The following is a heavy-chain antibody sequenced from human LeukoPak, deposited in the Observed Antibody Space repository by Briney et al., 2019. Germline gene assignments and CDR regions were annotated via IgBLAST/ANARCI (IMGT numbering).Heavy chain of an antibody. V-gene: IGHV3-48*03. CDR2: ISTTGSTR. D-gene: IGHD4-17*01. CDR1: GFTFSGSS. Sequence: GGSLRLSCSAAGFTFSGSSMNWVRQAPGKGLEWLSYISTTGSTRRYADSVKGRFTISRGNAENSLYLHMNSLRVEDTAVYYCAKGDDYGDSLFDYWGQGTLVTVSS. CDR3: AKGDDYGDSLFDY. J-gene: IGHJ4*02.